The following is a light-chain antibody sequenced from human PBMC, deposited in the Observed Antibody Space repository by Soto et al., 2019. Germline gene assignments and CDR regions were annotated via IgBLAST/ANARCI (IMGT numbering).Light chain of an antibody. Sequence: QSALTQPASVSGSPGQSITISCTGTSSDVGGYNYVSWYQQHPGKAPKLMIYEVSNRPSGVSNRFSGSKSGTTASLTISGLQADDEADYYCSSYTSSSTLVFGGGTKLTVL. CDR1: SSDVGGYNY. J-gene: IGLJ2*01. CDR2: EVS. V-gene: IGLV2-14*01. CDR3: SSYTSSSTLV.